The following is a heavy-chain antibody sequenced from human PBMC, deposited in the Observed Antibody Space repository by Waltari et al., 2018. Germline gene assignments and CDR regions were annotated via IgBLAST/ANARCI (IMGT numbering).Heavy chain of an antibody. CDR2: ISAYNRNT. V-gene: IGHV1-18*01. CDR1: GYTFTSYR. CDR3: AREGLDSSGWNVGFDY. Sequence: QVQLVQSGAEVKKPGASVKVSCKASGYTFTSYRISWVRQAPGQGLEWMGRISAYNRNTNYAQRLQGRVTMTTDTSTRTAYMELRSLRSDDTAVYYCAREGLDSSGWNVGFDYWGQGVLVIVSS. D-gene: IGHD6-19*01. J-gene: IGHJ4*02.